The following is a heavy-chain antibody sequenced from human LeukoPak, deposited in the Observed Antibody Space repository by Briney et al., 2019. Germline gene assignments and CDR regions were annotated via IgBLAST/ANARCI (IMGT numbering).Heavy chain of an antibody. Sequence: GGSLRLSCASSGFTFINYAMRWVRQAPGKGGDWVSVISGSGVSTYYADSVRGGSTISRDRSKNTLSVQVNSQTAKHAAVYFCPKNGGDGKPYCYHMDVWGQGTTVTVSS. CDR1: GFTFINYA. D-gene: IGHD2-21*01. CDR2: ISGSGVST. CDR3: PKNGGDGKPYCYHMDV. J-gene: IGHJ6*02. V-gene: IGHV3-23*01.